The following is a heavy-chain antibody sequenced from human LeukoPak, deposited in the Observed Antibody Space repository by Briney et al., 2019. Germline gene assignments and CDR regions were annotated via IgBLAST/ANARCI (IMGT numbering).Heavy chain of an antibody. CDR3: ARDRGTAMVTFDY. Sequence: PGGSLRLSCAASGFTFSSYWMSWVRQAPGKGLEWVANIKQDGSEKYYVDSVKGRFTISRDNAKNSLYLQMNSLRAEDTAVYYCARDRGTAMVTFDYWGQGTLVTVFS. J-gene: IGHJ4*02. CDR1: GFTFSSYW. D-gene: IGHD5-18*01. V-gene: IGHV3-7*01. CDR2: IKQDGSEK.